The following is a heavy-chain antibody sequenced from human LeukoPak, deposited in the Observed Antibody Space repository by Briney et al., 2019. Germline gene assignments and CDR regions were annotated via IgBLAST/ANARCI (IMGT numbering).Heavy chain of an antibody. J-gene: IGHJ4*02. CDR1: GFTFTSSA. V-gene: IGHV1-58*02. D-gene: IGHD3-10*01. CDR3: AAVGGSGSGSYTDY. CDR2: IFVGSGNT. Sequence: SVKVSCKASGFTFTSSAMQWVRQARGQRLEWIGWIFVGSGNTNYAQKFQERVTITRDMSTSTAYMELSSLRSEDTVVYYCAAVGGSGSGSYTDYWGQGTLVTVSS.